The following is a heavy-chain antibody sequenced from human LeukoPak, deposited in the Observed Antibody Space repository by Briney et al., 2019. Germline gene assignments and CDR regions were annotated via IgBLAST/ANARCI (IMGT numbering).Heavy chain of an antibody. Sequence: SGGSLRLSCAASGFTFSSYAMSWVRQAPGKGLEWVSGISAGGTSTYYADSVKGRFTISRDNSKNTLYLQMNSLRAEDTAIYYCAKESANWGYNWFDPWGQGTLVTVSS. CDR1: GFTFSSYA. V-gene: IGHV3-23*01. D-gene: IGHD7-27*01. CDR3: AKESANWGYNWFDP. J-gene: IGHJ5*02. CDR2: ISAGGTST.